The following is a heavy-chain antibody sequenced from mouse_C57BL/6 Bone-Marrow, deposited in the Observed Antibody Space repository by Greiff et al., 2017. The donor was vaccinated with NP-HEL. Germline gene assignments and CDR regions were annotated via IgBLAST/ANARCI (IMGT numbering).Heavy chain of an antibody. J-gene: IGHJ2*01. CDR2: IYPSDSET. D-gene: IGHD1-1*01. CDR3: ARRGDGNPDCFDY. V-gene: IGHV1-61*01. Sequence: QVQLQQPGAELVRPGSSLKLSCKASGYTFTSYWMDWVKQRPGQGLEWIGNIYPSDSETHYNQKFKDKATLTVDKSSSTAYMQLSSLTSEDSAVYYCARRGDGNPDCFDYWGQGTTLTVSS. CDR1: GYTFTSYW.